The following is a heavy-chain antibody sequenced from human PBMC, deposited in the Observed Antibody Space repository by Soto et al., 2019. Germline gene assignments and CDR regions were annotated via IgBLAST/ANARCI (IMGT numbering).Heavy chain of an antibody. CDR2: IYYSGST. CDR1: GGSISSGGYY. D-gene: IGHD5-12*01. J-gene: IGHJ4*02. Sequence: QVQLQESGPGLVKPSQTLSLTCTVSGGSISSGGYYWSWIRQHPGKGLEWIGYIYYSGSTYYNPSLKSGVTISVDTSKNQFSLKLSSVTDADPAVYYCARGWLDGYNLGGIDYWGQGTLVTVSS. V-gene: IGHV4-31*03. CDR3: ARGWLDGYNLGGIDY.